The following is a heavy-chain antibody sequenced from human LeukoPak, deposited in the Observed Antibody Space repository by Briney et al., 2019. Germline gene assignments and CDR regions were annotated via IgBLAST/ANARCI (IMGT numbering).Heavy chain of an antibody. Sequence: SETLSLTCTVSGGSISSYYWTWIRQPPGRGLEWIGSKYYSGSTNYSPSLQCRVTMSVDTSTNQFSLKLSSVTAADTAVYYCARHDGRGGATMGAFDSWGQGSLVTVSS. D-gene: IGHD4/OR15-4a*01. CDR3: ARHDGRGGATMGAFDS. V-gene: IGHV4-59*01. J-gene: IGHJ5*01. CDR1: GGSISSYY. CDR2: KYYSGST.